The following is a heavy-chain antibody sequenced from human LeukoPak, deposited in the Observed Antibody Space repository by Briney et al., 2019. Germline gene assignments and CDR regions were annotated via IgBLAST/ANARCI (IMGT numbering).Heavy chain of an antibody. Sequence: SETLSLTCTVSGGSISSSSYYLGWIRQPPGKGLEWIGSIYYSGSTYYNPSLKSRVTISVDTSKNQFSLKLSSVTAADTAVYYCRGYREITMIVVGGYYFDYWGQGTLVTVSS. J-gene: IGHJ4*02. CDR1: GGSISSSSYY. V-gene: IGHV4-39*01. CDR3: RGYREITMIVVGGYYFDY. D-gene: IGHD3-22*01. CDR2: IYYSGST.